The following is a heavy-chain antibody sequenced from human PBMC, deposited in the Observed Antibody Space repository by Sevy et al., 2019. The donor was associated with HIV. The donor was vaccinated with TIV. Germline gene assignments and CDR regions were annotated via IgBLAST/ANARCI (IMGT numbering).Heavy chain of an antibody. CDR1: GFTCSSYA. J-gene: IGHJ4*02. CDR2: ISYDGRNK. CDR3: ARVGVSYCTDDCYHRFDY. V-gene: IGHV3-30*09. Sequence: GGSLRLSCSASGFTCSSYALLWVRQAPGKGLEWVSLISYDGRNKYYSDSVKGRFAISRDESKTTLFLQMESLRTEDTAIYYCARVGVSYCTDDCYHRFDYWGRGTLVTVSS. D-gene: IGHD2-21*02.